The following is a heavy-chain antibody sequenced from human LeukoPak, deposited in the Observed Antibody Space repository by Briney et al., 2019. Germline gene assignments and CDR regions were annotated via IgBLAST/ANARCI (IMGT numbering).Heavy chain of an antibody. J-gene: IGHJ6*02. CDR2: IYYSGST. Sequence: PSETLSLTCTVSGGSISSYYWSWIRQPPGKGLEWIGYIYYSGSTNGNPSLKSRVTISVDTSKNQFSLKLSSVTAADTAEYYCARDLRYYGMDVWGQGTTVTVSS. V-gene: IGHV4-59*01. CDR3: ARDLRYYGMDV. CDR1: GGSISSYY.